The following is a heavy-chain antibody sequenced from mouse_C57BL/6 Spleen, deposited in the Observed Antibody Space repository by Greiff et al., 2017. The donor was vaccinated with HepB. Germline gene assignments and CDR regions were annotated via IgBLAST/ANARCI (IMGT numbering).Heavy chain of an antibody. CDR2: IYPRSGNT. V-gene: IGHV1-81*01. CDR1: GYTFTSYG. CDR3: ARQGGLGRGALFDY. D-gene: IGHD4-1*01. Sequence: QVQLKESGAELARPGASVKLSCKASGYTFTSYGISWVKQRTGQGLEWIGEIYPRSGNTYYNEKFKGKATLTADKSSSTAYMELRSLTSEDSAVYFCARQGGLGRGALFDYWGQGTTLTVSS. J-gene: IGHJ2*01.